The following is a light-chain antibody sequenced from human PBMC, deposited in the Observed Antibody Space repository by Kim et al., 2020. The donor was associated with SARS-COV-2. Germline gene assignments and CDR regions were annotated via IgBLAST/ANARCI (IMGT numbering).Light chain of an antibody. CDR3: QQYNIYSWT. V-gene: IGKV1-5*03. Sequence: DIQMTQSPSTLSASVGDRVTITCRASQSISSWLAWYQQKPGKAPKLLIYKASSLESGVPSRFSGSGSGTEFTLPISSLQPDDFATYYCQQYNIYSWTFGQGTKVDIK. J-gene: IGKJ1*01. CDR2: KAS. CDR1: QSISSW.